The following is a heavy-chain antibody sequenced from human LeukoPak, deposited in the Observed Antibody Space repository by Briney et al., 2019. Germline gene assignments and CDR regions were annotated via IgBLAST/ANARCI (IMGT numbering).Heavy chain of an antibody. CDR3: TRSSAPDLPYYDFWSGLGP. D-gene: IGHD3-3*01. V-gene: IGHV3-49*03. J-gene: IGHJ5*02. Sequence: PGRSLRLSCTASGFTFGDYAMSWFRQAPGKGLEWVGFIRSKAYGGTTEYAASVKGRFTISRDDSKSIAYLQMNSLKTEDTAVYYCTRSSAPDLPYYDFWSGLGPWGQGTLVTVSS. CDR1: GFTFGDYA. CDR2: IRSKAYGGTT.